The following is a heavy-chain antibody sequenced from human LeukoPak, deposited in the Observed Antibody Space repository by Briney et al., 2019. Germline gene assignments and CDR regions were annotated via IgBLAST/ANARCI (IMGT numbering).Heavy chain of an antibody. CDR3: ARHRFWSRDYKSGGPLHYFDY. CDR2: ISYDGISK. Sequence: PGRSLGLSCAASGFTFSTYSMHWVRQAPGKGLEWLSVISYDGISKYFADSVKGRFTISRDNSENTLYLQLNSPRVEDTAVYSCARHRFWSRDYKSGGPLHYFDYWGLGTLVTVSS. V-gene: IGHV3-30*04. J-gene: IGHJ4*02. D-gene: IGHD3-10*01. CDR1: GFTFSTYS.